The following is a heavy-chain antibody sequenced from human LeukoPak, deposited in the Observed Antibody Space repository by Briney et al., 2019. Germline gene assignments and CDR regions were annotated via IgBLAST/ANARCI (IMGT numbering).Heavy chain of an antibody. J-gene: IGHJ3*02. CDR2: ISYDGNHK. V-gene: IGHV3-30*18. CDR1: GFTFSDYG. Sequence: GGSLRLSCAASGFTFSDYGMHWVRQAPGKGLEWVAVISYDGNHKYYTASVKGRFTISRDNSKNTLYLQMSSLRAEDTAVYYCTKDDAYSSSWYACDIWGQGTMVAVSS. CDR3: TKDDAYSSSWYACDI. D-gene: IGHD6-13*01.